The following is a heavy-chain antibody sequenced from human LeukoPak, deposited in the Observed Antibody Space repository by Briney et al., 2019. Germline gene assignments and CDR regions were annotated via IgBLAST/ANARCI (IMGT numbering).Heavy chain of an antibody. J-gene: IGHJ4*02. CDR2: IYYSGST. CDR1: GGSISSYY. CDR3: AAGWELRGGYFFDY. Sequence: SETLSLTCTVSGGSISSYYWSWIRQPPGKGLEWIGYIYYSGSTNYNPSLKSRVTISVDTSKNQFSLKLSSVTAADTAVYYCAAGWELRGGYFFDYWGQGTLVRLL. D-gene: IGHD1-26*01. V-gene: IGHV4-59*08.